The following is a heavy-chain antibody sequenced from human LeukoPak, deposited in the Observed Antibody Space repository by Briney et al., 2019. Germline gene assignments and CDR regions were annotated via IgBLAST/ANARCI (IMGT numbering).Heavy chain of an antibody. CDR3: ARDSSGRYYFDH. J-gene: IGHJ4*02. V-gene: IGHV4-31*03. CDR2: IYYRART. D-gene: IGHD3-22*01. CDR1: GDSITSGGFY. Sequence: SETLSLTCTVSGDSITSGGFYWSWIRQHPGRGLEWIGYIYYRARTYYNPSLKSRVVVSLDTSKNQFSLNLRSVTAADTAVYYCARDSSGRYYFDHWGRGILVTVSS.